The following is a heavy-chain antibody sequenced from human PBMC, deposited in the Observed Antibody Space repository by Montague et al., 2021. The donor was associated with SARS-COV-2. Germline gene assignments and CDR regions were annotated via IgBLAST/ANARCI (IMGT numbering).Heavy chain of an antibody. CDR1: GGSISTYY. Sequence: SETLSLTCTVSGGSISTYYWSWIRQPAGKGLEWIGRIYTNETTNYNPSLESRVTISLDTSGNQFSLRLTSVTAADTAVYFCARGLGANLDYWGQGILVTV. J-gene: IGHJ4*02. D-gene: IGHD1-26*01. CDR2: IYTNETT. V-gene: IGHV4-4*07. CDR3: ARGLGANLDY.